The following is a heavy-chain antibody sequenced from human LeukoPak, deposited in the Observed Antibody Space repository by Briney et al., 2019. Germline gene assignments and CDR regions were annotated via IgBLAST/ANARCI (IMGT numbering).Heavy chain of an antibody. CDR1: GGPISSYY. J-gene: IGHJ5*02. CDR3: ARDSGGWYYYGSGSYYEAINWFDP. Sequence: SETLSLTCTVSGGPISSYYWSWIRQPAGKGLEWIGRIYTSGSTNYNPSLKSRVTMSVDTSKNQFSLKLSSVTAADTAVYYCARDSGGWYYYGSGSYYEAINWFDPWGQGTLVTVS. CDR2: IYTSGST. D-gene: IGHD3-10*01. V-gene: IGHV4-4*07.